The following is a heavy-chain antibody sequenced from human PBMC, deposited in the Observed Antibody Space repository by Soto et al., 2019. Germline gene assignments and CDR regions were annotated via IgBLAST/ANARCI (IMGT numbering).Heavy chain of an antibody. CDR1: GFTFSSYW. CDR2: INQGGSEK. Sequence: EVQLVESGGGLVQPGGSLRLSCAASGFTFSSYWMSWVRQAPGKGLEWVANINQGGSEKYYVDSVKGRFTISRDNSKNTLYLQMNSLRAEDTAVYYCAKDTESSSWYGGALDYWGQGTLVTVSS. CDR3: AKDTESSSWYGGALDY. V-gene: IGHV3-7*03. D-gene: IGHD6-13*01. J-gene: IGHJ4*02.